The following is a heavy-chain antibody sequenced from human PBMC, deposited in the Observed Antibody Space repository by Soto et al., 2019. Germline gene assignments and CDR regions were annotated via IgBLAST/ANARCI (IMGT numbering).Heavy chain of an antibody. D-gene: IGHD5-12*01. CDR3: ARELAGYDLYVPDT. CDR1: GDTCTDCS. Sequence: GSSVKVSCKPSGDTCTDCSMHCVRHATQQGLEWMGWISLNSGGTFYAKILQGRVTMTRDTSIVTAYMELRRLESDDTAIYYCARELAGYDLYVPDTWGQGTLVTVSS. J-gene: IGHJ5*01. CDR2: ISLNSGGT. V-gene: IGHV1-2*02.